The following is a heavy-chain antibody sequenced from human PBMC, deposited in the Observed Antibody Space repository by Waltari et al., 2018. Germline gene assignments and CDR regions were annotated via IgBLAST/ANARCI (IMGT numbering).Heavy chain of an antibody. V-gene: IGHV5-51*01. CDR2: IDPGDSDT. Sequence: EVQLVQSGAEVKKPGESLKISCKGSGYSFTSYWIGWVRQMPGKGLEWMGGIDPGDSDTRYSPSFQGQVTISADKSISTAYLQWSSLKASDTAMYYCARRGPYYYGSGSYPASLDYWGQGTLVTVSS. D-gene: IGHD3-10*01. CDR3: ARRGPYYYGSGSYPASLDY. J-gene: IGHJ4*02. CDR1: GYSFTSYW.